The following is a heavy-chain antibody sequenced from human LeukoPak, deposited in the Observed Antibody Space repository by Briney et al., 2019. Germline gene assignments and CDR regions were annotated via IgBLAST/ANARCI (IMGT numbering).Heavy chain of an antibody. Sequence: GESLKISCKGSGYSFTSYWIGWVRQMPGKGLEWMGIIYPGDSDTRYSPSFQGQVTISADKSISTAYLQWSSLKASDTAMYYCARRYCSSTSCRFNDAFDIWGQGTMVTVSS. CDR3: ARRYCSSTSCRFNDAFDI. D-gene: IGHD2-2*01. J-gene: IGHJ3*02. CDR1: GYSFTSYW. V-gene: IGHV5-51*01. CDR2: IYPGDSDT.